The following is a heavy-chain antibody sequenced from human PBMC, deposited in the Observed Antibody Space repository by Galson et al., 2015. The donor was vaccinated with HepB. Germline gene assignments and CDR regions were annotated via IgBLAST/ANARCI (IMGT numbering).Heavy chain of an antibody. CDR3: ARQYSSYYYYGMDV. CDR1: GYTFTSYG. J-gene: IGHJ6*02. D-gene: IGHD6-6*01. V-gene: IGHV1-18*01. CDR2: ISAYNGNT. Sequence: SVKVSCKASGYTFTSYGISWVRQAPGQGLEWMGWISAYNGNTNYAQKLQGRVTMTTDTSTSTAYMELRSLRSDDTAVYYCARQYSSYYYYGMDVWGQGTTVTVSS.